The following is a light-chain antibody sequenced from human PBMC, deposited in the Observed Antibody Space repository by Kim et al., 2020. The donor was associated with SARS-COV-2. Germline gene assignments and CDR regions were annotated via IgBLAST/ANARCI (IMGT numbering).Light chain of an antibody. V-gene: IGKV1-39*01. CDR2: AAT. CDR3: QQTFSLPYT. J-gene: IGKJ2*01. CDR1: QGVRSY. Sequence: QMTQSPSSLSAFVGDRVSITCRASQGVRSYLNWYQQQPGKAPKALIFAATNLHRGVTSRFSATGSGTDFTLTISSLQPEDCGIYYCQQTFSLPYTFGQGTKLEI.